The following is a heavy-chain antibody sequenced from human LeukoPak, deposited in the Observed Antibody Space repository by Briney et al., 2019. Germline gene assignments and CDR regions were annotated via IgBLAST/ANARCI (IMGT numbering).Heavy chain of an antibody. CDR1: GYSISSGYY. CDR3: ARDRTTVTSHWYFDL. D-gene: IGHD4-17*01. J-gene: IGHJ2*01. CDR2: IYPSGET. Sequence: SETLSLTCTVSGYSISSGYYWGWIRQPPGKGLEWIGSIYPSGETYYNPSLQSRVTISVDTSKNQFSLKLNSVTAADTALYYCARDRTTVTSHWYFDLWGRGTLVTVSS. V-gene: IGHV4-38-2*02.